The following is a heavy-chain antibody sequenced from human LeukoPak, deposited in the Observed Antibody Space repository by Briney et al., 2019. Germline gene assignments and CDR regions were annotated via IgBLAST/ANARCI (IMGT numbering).Heavy chain of an antibody. V-gene: IGHV1-46*01. CDR2: INPSGGST. CDR1: GYTFTNYY. CDR3: ARDRAIVVVPADNWFDP. J-gene: IGHJ5*02. Sequence: ASVKVSCKASGYTFTNYYMHWVRQAPGQGLEWMGIINPSGGSTSYAQKFQGRVTMTRDTSTSTVYMELSSLRSEDTAVYYCARDRAIVVVPADNWFDPWGQGTLVTVSS. D-gene: IGHD2-2*01.